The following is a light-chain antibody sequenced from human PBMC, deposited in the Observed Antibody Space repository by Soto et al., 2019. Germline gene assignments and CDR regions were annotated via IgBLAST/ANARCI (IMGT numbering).Light chain of an antibody. Sequence: DIQMTQSPSSLSASVGDRVTITCRASQSISSYLNWYQQKPGKAPKLLIYAASSLQSGVPSRFSGSGSGTDFTLTISSLQPEDFAVYYCQQYGDSRYTFGQGTKLEIK. CDR3: QQYGDSRYT. J-gene: IGKJ2*01. CDR1: QSISSY. CDR2: AAS. V-gene: IGKV1-39*01.